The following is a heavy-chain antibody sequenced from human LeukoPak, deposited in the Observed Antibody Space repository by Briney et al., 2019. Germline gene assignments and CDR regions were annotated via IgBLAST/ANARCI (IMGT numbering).Heavy chain of an antibody. D-gene: IGHD2-15*01. CDR2: ISGSGGST. V-gene: IGHV3-23*01. CDR1: GFTFSRYP. CDR3: AKETGGFDY. Sequence: PGRSLRLSCEASGFTFSRYPMHWVRQAPGKGLEWVSAISGSGGSTYYADSVKGRFTISRDNSKNTLYLQMNSLRAEDTAVYYCAKETGGFDYWGQGTLVTVSS. J-gene: IGHJ4*02.